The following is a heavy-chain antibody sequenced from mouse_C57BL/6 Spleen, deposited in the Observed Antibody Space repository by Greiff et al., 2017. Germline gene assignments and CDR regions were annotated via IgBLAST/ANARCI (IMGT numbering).Heavy chain of an antibody. Sequence: EVQLQQSGPGLVKPSQSLSLTCSVTGYSITSGYYWNWIRQFPGNKLEWMGYISYDGSNNYNPSLKNRISITRDTSKNQFFLKLNSVTTEDTATYYCARGVGLYYDYGGFAYWGQGTLVTVSA. V-gene: IGHV3-6*01. D-gene: IGHD2-4*01. J-gene: IGHJ3*01. CDR3: ARGVGLYYDYGGFAY. CDR2: ISYDGSN. CDR1: GYSITSGYY.